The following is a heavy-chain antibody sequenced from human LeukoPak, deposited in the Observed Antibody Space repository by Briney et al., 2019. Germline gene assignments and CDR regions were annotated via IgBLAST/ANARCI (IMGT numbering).Heavy chain of an antibody. CDR2: INPSGGST. Sequence: ASVKVSCKASGYTFTSYYMHWVRQAPGQGLEWMGIINPSGGSTSYAQKFQGRVTMTRDTSTSTVYMELSSLRSEDTAVYYCARDAQVQLLWFGELSLGYYYYYMDVWGKGTTVTISS. V-gene: IGHV1-46*01. CDR1: GYTFTSYY. D-gene: IGHD3-10*01. J-gene: IGHJ6*03. CDR3: ARDAQVQLLWFGELSLGYYYYYMDV.